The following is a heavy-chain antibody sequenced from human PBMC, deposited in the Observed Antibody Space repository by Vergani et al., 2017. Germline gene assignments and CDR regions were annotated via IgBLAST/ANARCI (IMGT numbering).Heavy chain of an antibody. Sequence: QVQLQQWGAGLLKPSETLSLTCAVYGGSFSGSYWSWIRQPPGKGLAWIGEINHSGSTNSNPSLKSRVTISVDTSKNQFSLKLSSVTAADTAVYYCAREVETPMVRGVIGYWGQGTLVTVSS. V-gene: IGHV4-34*01. CDR3: AREVETPMVRGVIGY. CDR2: INHSGST. D-gene: IGHD3-10*01. CDR1: GGSFSGSY. J-gene: IGHJ4*02.